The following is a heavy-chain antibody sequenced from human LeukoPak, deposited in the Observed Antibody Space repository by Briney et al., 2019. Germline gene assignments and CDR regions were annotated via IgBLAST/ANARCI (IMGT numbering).Heavy chain of an antibody. CDR2: IKQDGSEK. CDR1: GFTFSSYW. J-gene: IGHJ6*02. Sequence: GGSLRLSCAASGFTFSSYWMSWVRQAPGKGLEWVANIKQDGSEKYYVDSVKGRFTISRDNAKNSLYLQMDSLRAEDTAVYYCARAKGSYYYGMDVWGQGTTVTVSS. CDR3: ARAKGSYYYGMDV. V-gene: IGHV3-7*01.